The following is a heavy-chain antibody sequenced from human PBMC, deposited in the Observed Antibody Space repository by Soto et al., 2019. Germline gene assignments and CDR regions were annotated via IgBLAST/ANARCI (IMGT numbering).Heavy chain of an antibody. J-gene: IGHJ4*02. CDR3: ARDAAAGLNDY. D-gene: IGHD6-13*01. CDR2: ISAYNGNT. CDR1: GYTFTSYG. Sequence: QVQLVQSGAEVKKPGASVKVSCKASGYTFTSYGISWVRQAPGQGLEWMGWISAYNGNTKYVQKFQGRVNMTTGTSTSTAYMELRSLRSDDTAVYYCARDAAAGLNDYWGQGTLVTVSS. V-gene: IGHV1-18*01.